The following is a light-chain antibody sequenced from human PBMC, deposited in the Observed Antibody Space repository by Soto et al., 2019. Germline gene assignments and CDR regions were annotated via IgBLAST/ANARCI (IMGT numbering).Light chain of an antibody. J-gene: IGKJ1*01. CDR3: QQYSTGYRT. V-gene: IGKV1-5*03. CDR2: KAS. Sequence: DIQMTQSPSTLSASVGDRVTITCRASQSISSWMAWYQQKPGKAPKLLIYKASTLESGVPSRFSGSGSGTEFTLTISSLQPDYFATYFCQQYSTGYRTFGQGTKVEIK. CDR1: QSISSW.